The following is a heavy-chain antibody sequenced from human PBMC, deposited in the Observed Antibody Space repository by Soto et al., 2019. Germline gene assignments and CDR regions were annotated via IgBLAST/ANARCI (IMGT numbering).Heavy chain of an antibody. V-gene: IGHV4-38-2*01. CDR2: IFHGGNT. D-gene: IGHD2-15*01. J-gene: IGHJ3*01. CDR1: GFFISSGNY. CDR3: ARARWYDAFDV. Sequence: SETLSLTCAVSGFFISSGNYWGWIRKPPGKGLEWIGSIFHGGNTYYNPPLKSRVTISVDMSKNQFSLKLNSVTAADTAVYYCARARWYDAFDVWGQGTVVTVAS.